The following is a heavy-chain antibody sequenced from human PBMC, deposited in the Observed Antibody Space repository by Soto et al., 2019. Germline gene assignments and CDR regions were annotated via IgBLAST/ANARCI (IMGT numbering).Heavy chain of an antibody. D-gene: IGHD2-15*01. Sequence: GGSLRLSCAASGFTFSSYAMHWVRQAPGKGLEWVAVISYDGSNKYYADSVKGRFTISRDNSKNTLYLQMNSLRAEDTAVYYCASGVYCSGGSCPFCPWGQGTTVT. CDR1: GFTFSSYA. J-gene: IGHJ5*02. CDR3: ASGVYCSGGSCPFCP. V-gene: IGHV3-30-3*01. CDR2: ISYDGSNK.